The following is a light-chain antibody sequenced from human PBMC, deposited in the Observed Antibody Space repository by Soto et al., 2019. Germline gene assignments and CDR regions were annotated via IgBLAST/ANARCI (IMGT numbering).Light chain of an antibody. CDR3: MQALQTPLT. CDR1: QSLLHSNGYNY. Sequence: DIVMTQSPLSLPVTPGEPASISCRSSQSLLHSNGYNYLDWYLQKPGQSPQLLIYLGSNRVSGVPDRFSVSGSGTDFTLKISRVEAEDVGVYYCMQALQTPLTFGGGTKVDIK. CDR2: LGS. J-gene: IGKJ4*01. V-gene: IGKV2-28*01.